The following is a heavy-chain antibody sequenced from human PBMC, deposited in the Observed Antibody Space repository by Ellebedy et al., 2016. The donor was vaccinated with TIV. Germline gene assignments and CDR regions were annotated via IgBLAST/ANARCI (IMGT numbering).Heavy chain of an antibody. V-gene: IGHV3-23*01. J-gene: IGHJ4*02. Sequence: GESLKISCAASGFTFSTYGMSWVRQAPGKGLEWVSTITGPGDNTYYAGSVRGRFTVSRDSSRNTLFLQMDSLRAEDSAVYYCVKDRGSTGWYPFDYWGQGTLVTVSS. CDR2: ITGPGDNT. CDR3: VKDRGSTGWYPFDY. D-gene: IGHD6-19*01. CDR1: GFTFSTYG.